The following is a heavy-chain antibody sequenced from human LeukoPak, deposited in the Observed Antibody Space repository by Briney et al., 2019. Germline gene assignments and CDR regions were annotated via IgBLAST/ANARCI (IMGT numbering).Heavy chain of an antibody. CDR2: IYSGGST. Sequence: PGGSLRLSCAASGFTFSGYAMHWVRQAPGKGLEWVSVIYSGGSTYYADSVKGRFTISRDNSKNTLYLQMNSLRAEDTAVYYCARSYHKPPKDYWGQGTLVTVSS. D-gene: IGHD2-2*01. J-gene: IGHJ4*02. CDR1: GFTFSGYA. V-gene: IGHV3-66*01. CDR3: ARSYHKPPKDY.